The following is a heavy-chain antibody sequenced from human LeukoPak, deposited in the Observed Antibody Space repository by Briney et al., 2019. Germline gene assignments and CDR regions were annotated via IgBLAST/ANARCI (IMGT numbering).Heavy chain of an antibody. CDR2: ISAYNGNT. Sequence: ASVKVSCKASGYTFTAYFIHWVRQAPGQGLEWMGWISAYNGNTNYAQKLQGRVTMTTDTSTSTAYMELRSLRSDDTAVYYCARDGYNNWFDPWGQGTLVTVSS. J-gene: IGHJ5*02. V-gene: IGHV1-18*04. D-gene: IGHD6-13*01. CDR1: GYTFTAYF. CDR3: ARDGYNNWFDP.